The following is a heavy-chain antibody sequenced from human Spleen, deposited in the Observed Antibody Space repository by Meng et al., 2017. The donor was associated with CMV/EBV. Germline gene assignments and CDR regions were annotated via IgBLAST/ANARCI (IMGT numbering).Heavy chain of an antibody. D-gene: IGHD1-20*01. J-gene: IGHJ4*02. Sequence: ASVKVSCKASGYTFTGYYVHWVRQAPGQGLEWMGWINPNSGATDCAQKFQGRVTLTRDTSISTAYMELSRLRPDDTAVYYCARVLFTYSLTGTTLGYWGQGTLVTVSS. V-gene: IGHV1-2*02. CDR2: INPNSGAT. CDR3: ARVLFTYSLTGTTLGY. CDR1: GYTFTGYY.